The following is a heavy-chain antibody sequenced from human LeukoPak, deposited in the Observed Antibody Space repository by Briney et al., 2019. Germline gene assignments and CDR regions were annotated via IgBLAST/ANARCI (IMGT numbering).Heavy chain of an antibody. CDR2: IRYDGSNK. CDR1: GFTFSSYA. CDR3: AKDPLRYYYGSGSLTFDY. J-gene: IGHJ4*02. D-gene: IGHD3-10*01. V-gene: IGHV3-30*02. Sequence: GGSLRLSCAASGFTFSSYAMSWVRQAPGKGLEWVAFIRYDGSNKYYADSVKGRFTISRDNSKNTLYLQMNSLRAEDTAVYYCAKDPLRYYYGSGSLTFDYWGQGTLVTVSS.